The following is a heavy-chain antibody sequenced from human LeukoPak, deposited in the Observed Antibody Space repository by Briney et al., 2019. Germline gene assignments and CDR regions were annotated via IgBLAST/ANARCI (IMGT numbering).Heavy chain of an antibody. CDR3: ARDGTSYCSSTSCYRAFDI. CDR2: TYHSGST. V-gene: IGHV4-30-2*01. Sequence: SETLSLTCTVSGGSISSGGYSWSWIRQPPGKGLEWIGYTYHSGSTYYNPSLKSRVTISVDRSKNQFSLKLSSVTAADTAVYYCARDGTSYCSSTSCYRAFDIWGQGTMVTVSS. D-gene: IGHD2-2*01. CDR1: GGSISSGGYS. J-gene: IGHJ3*02.